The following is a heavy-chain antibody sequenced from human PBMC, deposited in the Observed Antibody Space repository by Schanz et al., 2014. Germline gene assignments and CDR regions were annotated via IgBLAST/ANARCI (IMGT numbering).Heavy chain of an antibody. CDR2: IGYDGSEK. CDR1: GLNFDYYG. V-gene: IGHV3-33*01. CDR3: ARGPIPMQGVPMDF. J-gene: IGHJ4*02. Sequence: QVQLVESGGGVVQPGGSLRLSCATSGLNFDYYGMNWVRQAPGKGLEWVANIGYDGSEKYYVDSVKGRFTISRDNSKDTLYLQMSGLTPEDTAVYYCARGPIPMQGVPMDFWGQGTLVTVSS. D-gene: IGHD3-10*01.